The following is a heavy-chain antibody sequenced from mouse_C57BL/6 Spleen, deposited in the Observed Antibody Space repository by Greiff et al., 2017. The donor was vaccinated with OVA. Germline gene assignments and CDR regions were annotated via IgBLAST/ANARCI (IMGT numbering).Heavy chain of an antibody. D-gene: IGHD1-1*01. CDR3: ARGSTVPHAMDY. J-gene: IGHJ4*01. Sequence: VQLQQPGAELVMPGASVKLSCKASGYTFTSYWMHWVKQRPGQGLEWIGEIDPSDSYTNYNQKFKGKSTLTVDKSSSTAYMQLSSLTSEDSAVYYCARGSTVPHAMDYWGQGTSVTVSS. CDR2: IDPSDSYT. CDR1: GYTFTSYW. V-gene: IGHV1-69*01.